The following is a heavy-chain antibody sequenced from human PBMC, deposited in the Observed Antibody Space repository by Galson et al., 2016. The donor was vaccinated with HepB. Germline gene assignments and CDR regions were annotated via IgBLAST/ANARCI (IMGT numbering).Heavy chain of an antibody. J-gene: IGHJ4*02. D-gene: IGHD6-25*01. V-gene: IGHV4-59*01. CDR2: IYYSGST. Sequence: SETLSLTCIVSRGSISRYYWSWVRQPPGKGLEWIGDIYYSGSTKYNPSLKSRVTISVDRSKTQFSLELRSVTAADSAVYYCAGGHGSSGWLYWGQGILVTVSS. CDR1: RGSISRYY. CDR3: AGGHGSSGWLY.